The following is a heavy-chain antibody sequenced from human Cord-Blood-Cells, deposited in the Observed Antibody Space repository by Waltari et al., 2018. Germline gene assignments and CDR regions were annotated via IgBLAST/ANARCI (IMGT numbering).Heavy chain of an antibody. Sequence: QVQLQQCGAGLLKPSETLPLTGAVYGGSFSGYYWSWIRQPPGKGREWIGEINHSGSTNYNPSLKSRVTISVDTSKNQFSLKLSSVTAADTAVYYCASGNVVVTATTPPFDYWGQGTLVTVSS. CDR3: ASGNVVVTATTPPFDY. CDR2: INHSGST. V-gene: IGHV4-34*01. J-gene: IGHJ4*02. D-gene: IGHD2-21*02. CDR1: GGSFSGYY.